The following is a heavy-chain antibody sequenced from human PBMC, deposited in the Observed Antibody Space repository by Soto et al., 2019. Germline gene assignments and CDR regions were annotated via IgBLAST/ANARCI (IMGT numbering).Heavy chain of an antibody. CDR3: ARAQQWTVGAFDI. V-gene: IGHV4-59*01. J-gene: IGHJ3*02. D-gene: IGHD2-8*01. CDR2: IYHSGST. Sequence: PSETLSLTCTVSGGSISSYYWSWIRQPPGKGLEWIGYIYHSGSTNYNPSLKSRVTISVDTSKNQFSLKLSSVTAADTAVYYCARAQQWTVGAFDIWAQRTMVTVSS. CDR1: GGSISSYY.